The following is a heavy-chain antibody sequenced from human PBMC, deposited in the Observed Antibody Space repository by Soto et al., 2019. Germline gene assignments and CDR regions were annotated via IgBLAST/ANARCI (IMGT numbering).Heavy chain of an antibody. CDR2: INPSGGST. J-gene: IGHJ6*03. Sequence: QVQLVQSGAEVKKPGASVKASCKASGYTFTSYYMHWVRQAPGQGLEWMGIINPSGGSTSYAQKFQGRVTMTRDTSTSTVYMELSSLRSEHTAVYYCAREGHEYSSSWSYYYYMDVWGKGTTVTVSS. CDR3: AREGHEYSSSWSYYYYMDV. D-gene: IGHD6-13*01. V-gene: IGHV1-46*03. CDR1: GYTFTSYY.